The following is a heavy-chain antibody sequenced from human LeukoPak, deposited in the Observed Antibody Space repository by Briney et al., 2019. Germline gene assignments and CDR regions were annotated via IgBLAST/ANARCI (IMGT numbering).Heavy chain of an antibody. CDR3: ATGGGSSRYRYYYYGMDV. J-gene: IGHJ6*02. D-gene: IGHD6-13*01. V-gene: IGHV4-59*01. CDR2: IYYSGST. CDR1: GGSTSSYY. Sequence: PSETLSLTCTVSGGSTSSYYWSWIRQPPGKGLEWIGYIYYSGSTNYNPSLKSRVTISVDTSKNQFSLKLSSVTAADTAVYYCATGGGSSRYRYYYYGMDVWGQGTTVTVSS.